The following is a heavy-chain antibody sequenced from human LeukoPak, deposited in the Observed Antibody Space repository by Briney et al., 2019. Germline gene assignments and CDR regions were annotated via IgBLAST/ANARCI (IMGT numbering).Heavy chain of an antibody. CDR3: ARDSPPFYYGSGGMDV. V-gene: IGHV4-4*02. J-gene: IGHJ6*02. CDR1: GGSISSSNW. CDR2: ICHSGST. Sequence: SETLSLTCAVSGGSISSSNWWSWVRQPPGKGLEWIGEICHSGSTNYNPSLKSRVTISVDKSKNQFSLKLSSVTAADTAVYYCARDSPPFYYGSGGMDVWGQGTTVIVSS. D-gene: IGHD3-10*01.